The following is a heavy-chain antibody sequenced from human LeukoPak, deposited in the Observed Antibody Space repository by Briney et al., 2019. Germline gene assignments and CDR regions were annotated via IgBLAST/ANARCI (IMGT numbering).Heavy chain of an antibody. D-gene: IGHD5-18*01. CDR2: IWYDGSNK. J-gene: IGHJ6*02. V-gene: IGHV3-33*01. CDR1: GFTFSSYG. CDR3: ARVQLLRSGNGYYGMDV. Sequence: GGSLRLSCAASGFTFSSYGMHWVRQAPGKGLEWVAVIWYDGSNKYYADSVKGRFTISRDNSKNTLYLQMNSLRAEDTAVYYCARVQLLRSGNGYYGMDVWGQGTTVTVSS.